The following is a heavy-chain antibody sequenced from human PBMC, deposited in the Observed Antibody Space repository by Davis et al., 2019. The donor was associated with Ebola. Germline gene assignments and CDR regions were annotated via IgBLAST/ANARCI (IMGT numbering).Heavy chain of an antibody. Sequence: SETLSLTCAVYGASLSDYYWNWIRQPPGKGLEWIGEINHSGSTNYNPSLKSRVTMSVDTSKNQFSLKLSSVTAADTAVYYCAGDTGHYYDSSGYSPELHWYFDLWGRGTLVTVSS. CDR2: INHSGST. CDR1: GASLSDYY. J-gene: IGHJ2*01. V-gene: IGHV4-34*01. CDR3: AGDTGHYYDSSGYSPELHWYFDL. D-gene: IGHD3-22*01.